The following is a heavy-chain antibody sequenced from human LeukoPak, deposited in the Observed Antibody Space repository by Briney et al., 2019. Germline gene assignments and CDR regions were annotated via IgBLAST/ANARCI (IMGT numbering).Heavy chain of an antibody. D-gene: IGHD2-2*01. CDR1: GFTFSYYG. CDR3: VKIEGKYQLANIPDS. CDR2: IRYDGSNE. J-gene: IGHJ4*02. Sequence: PGGSLRLSCVASGFTFSYYGMHWVRQAPGKGLEWVAFIRYDGSNEYYAESVKGRFTISRDNSKNTLHLQMNSLRVEDTAAYYCVKIEGKYQLANIPDSWGQGTLVTVSS. V-gene: IGHV3-30*02.